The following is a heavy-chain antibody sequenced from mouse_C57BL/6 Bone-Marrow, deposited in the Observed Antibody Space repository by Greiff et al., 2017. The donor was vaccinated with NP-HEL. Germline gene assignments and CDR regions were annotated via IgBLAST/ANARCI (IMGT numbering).Heavy chain of an antibody. CDR1: GYTFTSYW. D-gene: IGHD1-1*01. Sequence: QVQLQQPGAELVMPGASVKLSCKASGYTFTSYWMHWVKQRPGQGLEWIGEIDPSDSYTNYNQKFKGKSTLTVDKSSSTAYMQLSSLTSEDSAVYYCARRYYGSTPGFAYWGQGTLVTVSA. CDR3: ARRYYGSTPGFAY. V-gene: IGHV1-69*01. J-gene: IGHJ3*01. CDR2: IDPSDSYT.